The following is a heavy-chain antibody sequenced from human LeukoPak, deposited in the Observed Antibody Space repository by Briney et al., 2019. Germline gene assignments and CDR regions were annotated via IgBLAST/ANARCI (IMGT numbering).Heavy chain of an antibody. J-gene: IGHJ4*02. CDR2: KKQDGNEK. CDR1: GFIFNNFW. V-gene: IGHV3-7*01. D-gene: IGHD3-10*01. CDR3: ARVLYYGSARRYYFDY. Sequence: GGSLRLSCTASGFIFNNFWMNWVRQAPGKGLEWVANKKQDGNEKYYVDAVMGRFTISRDNAKNSMYLQMNTLRAEDTGVYYCARVLYYGSARRYYFDYWGQGTLVTVSS.